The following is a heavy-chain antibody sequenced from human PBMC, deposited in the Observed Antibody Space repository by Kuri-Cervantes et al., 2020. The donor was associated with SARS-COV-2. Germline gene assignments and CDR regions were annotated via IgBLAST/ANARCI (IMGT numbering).Heavy chain of an antibody. V-gene: IGHV1-2*02. Sequence: ASVKVSCKASGYTFTGYYMHWVRQAPGQGLEWMGWINPNSGGTNYAQKFQGRVTMTRDTSISTAYMELSRLRSDDTAVYYCARLAVYYYYMDVWGKGTTVTVSS. CDR2: INPNSGGT. D-gene: IGHD6-19*01. CDR3: ARLAVYYYYMDV. J-gene: IGHJ6*03. CDR1: GYTFTGYY.